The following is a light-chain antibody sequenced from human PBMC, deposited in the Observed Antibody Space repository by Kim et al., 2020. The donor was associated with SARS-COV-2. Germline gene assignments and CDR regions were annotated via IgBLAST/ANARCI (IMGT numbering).Light chain of an antibody. V-gene: IGLV2-14*03. J-gene: IGLJ2*01. CDR2: DVS. CDR3: SSYTSSSTLV. Sequence: GQSITISCSGTSSGVGGYNHVSWYQQHPGRAPKLMIYDVSNRPSGVSNRFSGSKSGNTASLTISGLQAEDEADYYCSSYTSSSTLVFGGGTQLTVL. CDR1: SSGVGGYNH.